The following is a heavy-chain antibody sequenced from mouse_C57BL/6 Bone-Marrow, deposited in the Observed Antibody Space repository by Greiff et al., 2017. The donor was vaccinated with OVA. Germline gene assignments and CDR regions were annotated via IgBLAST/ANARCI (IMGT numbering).Heavy chain of an antibody. D-gene: IGHD1-1*01. Sequence: VKLMESGGGLVKPGGSLKLSCAASGFTFSSYAMSWVRQTPEKRLEWVATISDGGSYTYYPDNVKGRFTISRDNAKNNLYLQMSHLKSEDTAMYYCAREGNYYGSSYGFAYWGQGTLVTVSA. CDR1: GFTFSSYA. CDR2: ISDGGSYT. J-gene: IGHJ3*01. CDR3: AREGNYYGSSYGFAY. V-gene: IGHV5-4*01.